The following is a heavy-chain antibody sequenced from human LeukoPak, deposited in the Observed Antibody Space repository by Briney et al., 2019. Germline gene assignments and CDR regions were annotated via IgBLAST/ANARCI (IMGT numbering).Heavy chain of an antibody. V-gene: IGHV4-59*08. D-gene: IGHD6-19*01. CDR2: IYYSGST. J-gene: IGHJ4*02. Sequence: SETLSLTCTVSGGSMSPYHWGWIRQPPGKGLEWTGYIYYSGSTNYNPSLNSRVTISVDTSKNQFSLRLTSVTAADTAIYYCARAVSGRFDYWGQGTLVTVSS. CDR3: ARAVSGRFDY. CDR1: GGSMSPYH.